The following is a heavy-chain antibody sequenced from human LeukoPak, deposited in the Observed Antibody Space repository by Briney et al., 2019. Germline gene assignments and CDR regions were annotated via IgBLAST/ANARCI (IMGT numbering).Heavy chain of an antibody. V-gene: IGHV3-23*01. CDR3: AKVIVGFNYYFDY. J-gene: IGHJ4*02. Sequence: GGSLRLSCAASGFTFSSYAMSWVRQAPGKGLEWVSGISGSGGSTFYADSVKGRFTISRDNSKSTLYLQVNSLRAEDTAIYYCAKVIVGFNYYFDYWGQGTLVTVSS. D-gene: IGHD1-26*01. CDR2: ISGSGGST. CDR1: GFTFSSYA.